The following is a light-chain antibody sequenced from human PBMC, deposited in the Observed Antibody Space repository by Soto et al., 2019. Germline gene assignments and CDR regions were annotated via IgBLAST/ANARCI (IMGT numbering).Light chain of an antibody. CDR1: SSDVGGYNY. CDR3: CSYAGSYTWV. J-gene: IGLJ3*02. V-gene: IGLV2-11*01. Sequence: QSALTQPRSVSGSLGQSVTISCTGTSSDVGGYNYVSWYQQEPGKAPELMIYDVSNRPSWVPDRFSGSKSDNTASLTIAGRLAEDEAEYYCCSYAGSYTWVFGRGTKLTVL. CDR2: DVS.